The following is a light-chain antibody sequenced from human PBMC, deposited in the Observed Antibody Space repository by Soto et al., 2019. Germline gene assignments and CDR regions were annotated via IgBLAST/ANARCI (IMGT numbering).Light chain of an antibody. V-gene: IGKV3-20*01. J-gene: IGKJ1*01. CDR3: QQYVSSSRT. Sequence: EIVLTQSPGTLSLSPGERATLSCRASQSVSSYLSWYQQKPGHAPRLLIYGASSSATGIPDRFSGSGSGTDFSLTISRLEPEDFAVYYCQQYVSSSRTFGQGTKVEIK. CDR1: QSVSSY. CDR2: GAS.